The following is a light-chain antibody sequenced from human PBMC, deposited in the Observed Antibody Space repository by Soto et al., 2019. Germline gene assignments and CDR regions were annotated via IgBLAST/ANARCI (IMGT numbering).Light chain of an antibody. CDR1: QSISSSY. V-gene: IGKV3-20*01. J-gene: IGKJ4*01. CDR3: QQYSNSPPYT. Sequence: EIVLTQSPGTLSLSPGERATLSCRASQSISSSYLAWYQQKPGQAPRLLIYGASSRATGIPDRFSGSGSGTGFTLTISRLEPEDFALYYCQQYSNSPPYTFGGGTKVEFK. CDR2: GAS.